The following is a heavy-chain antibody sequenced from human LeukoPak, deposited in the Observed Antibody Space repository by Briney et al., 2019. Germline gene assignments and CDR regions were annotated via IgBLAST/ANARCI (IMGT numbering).Heavy chain of an antibody. D-gene: IGHD4-11*01. CDR3: ARGGLQQPFSFDY. Sequence: SETLSLTCTVSGYSISSGYYWGWIRQPPGKGLEWIGSIYHSGSTYYNPSLKSRVTISVDTSKNQFSLKLSSVTAADTAVYYCARGGLQQPFSFDYWGQGTLVTVSS. CDR2: IYHSGST. V-gene: IGHV4-38-2*02. J-gene: IGHJ4*02. CDR1: GYSISSGYY.